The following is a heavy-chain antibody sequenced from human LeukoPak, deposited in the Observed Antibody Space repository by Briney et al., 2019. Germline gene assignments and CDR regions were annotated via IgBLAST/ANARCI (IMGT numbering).Heavy chain of an antibody. CDR3: AKFRGTYSSCYFFDY. CDR1: GFTFDNYA. V-gene: IGHV3-9*01. J-gene: IGHJ4*02. CDR2: ISWNSGYI. Sequence: PGGSLRLSCAASGFTFDNYAMHWVRHVQGKGLEWLSIISWNSGYIGYADSVKGRFTISRDNAKKSLDLQMNSLRAEDTAFYYCAKFRGTYSSCYFFDYWGQGTLVSVSS. D-gene: IGHD6-19*01.